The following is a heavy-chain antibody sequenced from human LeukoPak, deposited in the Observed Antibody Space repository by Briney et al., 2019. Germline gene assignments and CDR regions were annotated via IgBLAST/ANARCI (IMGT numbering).Heavy chain of an antibody. D-gene: IGHD6-13*01. CDR3: AKDYGAASSHHDY. CDR1: GFTFSSHA. V-gene: IGHV3-23*01. Sequence: GGSLRLSCAASGFTFSSHAMSWVRQAPGKGLEWVSVISSSGGSIDYAESVKGRFTISRDNSKNTLYLQMNSLRAEDTAVYYCAKDYGAASSHHDYWGQGTLVTVSS. CDR2: ISSSGGSI. J-gene: IGHJ4*02.